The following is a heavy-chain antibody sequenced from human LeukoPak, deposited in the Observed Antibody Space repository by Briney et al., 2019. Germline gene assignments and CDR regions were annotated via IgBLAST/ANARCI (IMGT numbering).Heavy chain of an antibody. CDR1: GYTFTGYY. D-gene: IGHD3-22*01. CDR3: ARDLGYYDSSGYTDP. Sequence: GASVKVSCKASGYTFTGYYMHWVRQAPGQGLEWMGWINPNSGGTNYAQKFQGRVTMTRDPSISTAYMEMSRLRSDDTAVYYCARDLGYYDSSGYTDPWGQGTLVTVSS. CDR2: INPNSGGT. J-gene: IGHJ5*02. V-gene: IGHV1-2*02.